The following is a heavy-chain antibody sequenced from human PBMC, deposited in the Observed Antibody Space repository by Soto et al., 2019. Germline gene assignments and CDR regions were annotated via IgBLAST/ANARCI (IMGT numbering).Heavy chain of an antibody. CDR1: GYTFTGYY. Sequence: ASVKVSCKASGYTFTGYYMHWVRQAPGQGLEWMGWINPNSGGTNYAQKFQGRVTMTRDTSISTAYMELSRRRSDDTAVYYCARFDIVVVPAAIPAHYGMDVWGQGTTVTVSS. V-gene: IGHV1-2*02. D-gene: IGHD2-2*02. CDR3: ARFDIVVVPAAIPAHYGMDV. CDR2: INPNSGGT. J-gene: IGHJ6*02.